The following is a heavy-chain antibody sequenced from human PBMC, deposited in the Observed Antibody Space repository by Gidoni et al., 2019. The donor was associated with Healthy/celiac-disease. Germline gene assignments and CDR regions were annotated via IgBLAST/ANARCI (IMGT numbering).Heavy chain of an antibody. J-gene: IGHJ4*02. Sequence: LEWMGGIIPIFGTANYAQKFQGRVTITADESTSTAYMELSSLRSEDTAVYYCARSNRPTVVTPAAFDYWGQGTLVTVSS. V-gene: IGHV1-69*01. CDR2: IIPIFGTA. CDR3: ARSNRPTVVTPAAFDY. D-gene: IGHD4-17*01.